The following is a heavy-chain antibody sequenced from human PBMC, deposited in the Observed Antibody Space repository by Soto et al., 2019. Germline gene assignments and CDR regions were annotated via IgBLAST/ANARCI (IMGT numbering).Heavy chain of an antibody. CDR1: GGTFSSYA. Sequence: ASVKVSCKASGGTFSSYAISWVRQAPGQGLEWMGGIIPIFGTANYAQKFQGRVTITADESTSTAYMELSSLRSEDTAVYYCASNPSTYSYGDFDYWGQGTLVTVSS. J-gene: IGHJ4*02. CDR3: ASNPSTYSYGDFDY. D-gene: IGHD5-18*01. V-gene: IGHV1-69*13. CDR2: IIPIFGTA.